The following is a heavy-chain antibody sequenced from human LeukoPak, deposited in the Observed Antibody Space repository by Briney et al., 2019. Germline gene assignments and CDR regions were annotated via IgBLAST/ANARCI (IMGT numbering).Heavy chain of an antibody. J-gene: IGHJ5*02. CDR3: AGGGRDDFNSWFDP. CDR2: ITPMFGMA. V-gene: IGHV1-69*10. Sequence: GASVKVSCKASGGRFSDYTITWVRQIPGQGLEWMGGITPMFGMADYAQKFHDRVTITADKSTTTAYMDLSGLRSEDTAVYYCAGGGRDDFNSWFDPWGQGTLVTVSS. CDR1: GGRFSDYT. D-gene: IGHD5-24*01.